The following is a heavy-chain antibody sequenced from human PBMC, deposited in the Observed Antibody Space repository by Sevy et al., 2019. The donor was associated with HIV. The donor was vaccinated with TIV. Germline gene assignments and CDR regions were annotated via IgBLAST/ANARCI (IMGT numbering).Heavy chain of an antibody. CDR2: IRGNGGST. CDR1: GFTFSSYA. CDR3: ATLKIVVVPAAPAT. Sequence: GGSLRLSCAASGFTFSSYAMSWVRQAPGKGLEWVSAIRGNGGSTYYADSVKGRFTMSRDNSKNTLYLQMNSLRAEDTAVYYCATLKIVVVPAAPATWGQGTLVTVSS. V-gene: IGHV3-23*01. J-gene: IGHJ5*02. D-gene: IGHD2-2*01.